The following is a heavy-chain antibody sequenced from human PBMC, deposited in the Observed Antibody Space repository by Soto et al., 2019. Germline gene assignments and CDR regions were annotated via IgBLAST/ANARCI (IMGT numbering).Heavy chain of an antibody. J-gene: IGHJ4*02. CDR1: GGSISSYY. Sequence: PSETLSLTCTVSGGSISSYYWSWIRQPPGKGLEWIGYIYYSGSTNYNPSLKSRVTISVDTSKNQFSLKLSSVTAADTAVYYCARGTYYDFWSGYQFDPIMPVVSFDYWGQGTLVTVSS. V-gene: IGHV4-59*08. D-gene: IGHD3-3*01. CDR3: ARGTYYDFWSGYQFDPIMPVVSFDY. CDR2: IYYSGST.